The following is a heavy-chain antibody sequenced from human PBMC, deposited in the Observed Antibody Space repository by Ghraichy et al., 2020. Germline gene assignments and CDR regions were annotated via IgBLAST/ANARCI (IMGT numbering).Heavy chain of an antibody. V-gene: IGHV3-23*01. CDR3: AKNKGSGCMYYFDY. CDR2: IGGSGGNT. D-gene: IGHD6-19*01. J-gene: IGHJ4*02. Sequence: GGSLRLSCVASGFTFSSTTVSWVRQAPGRGLQWVSAIGGSGGNTYYADSVKGRFTISRDNSKNTLYLQMNSLRAEDTAVYYCAKNKGSGCMYYFDYWGQGTLVTVSS. CDR1: GFTFSSTT.